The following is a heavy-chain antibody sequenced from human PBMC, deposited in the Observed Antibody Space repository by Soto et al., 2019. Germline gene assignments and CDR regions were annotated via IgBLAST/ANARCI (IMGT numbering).Heavy chain of an antibody. Sequence: SETLSLTCSVSGDCIHVGGYYWTWIRQRPGKGLEWMGYIYYTGKTYYNPSLESRLTMSVDRSKNQFSLRLTSVTAADTAVYFCGRDLTSNANCIDPWGQGTLVTVSS. J-gene: IGHJ5*02. CDR3: GRDLTSNANCIDP. D-gene: IGHD2-2*01. CDR2: IYYTGKT. CDR1: GDCIHVGGYY. V-gene: IGHV4-30-4*01.